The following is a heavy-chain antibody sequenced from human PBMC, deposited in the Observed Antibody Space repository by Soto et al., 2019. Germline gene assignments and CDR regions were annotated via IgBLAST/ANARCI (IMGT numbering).Heavy chain of an antibody. CDR1: GFTFSNYA. CDR2: ISYDGSDK. V-gene: IGHV3-30-3*01. Sequence: GGSLRLSCAASGFTFSNYAMHWVRQAPGKGLEWVAVISYDGSDKYYADSVKGRFTISRDNSKNSLYLQMNSLRAEDTAVYYCARVARYYDSSGYSSPLWGQGTLVTVSS. D-gene: IGHD3-22*01. J-gene: IGHJ4*02. CDR3: ARVARYYDSSGYSSPL.